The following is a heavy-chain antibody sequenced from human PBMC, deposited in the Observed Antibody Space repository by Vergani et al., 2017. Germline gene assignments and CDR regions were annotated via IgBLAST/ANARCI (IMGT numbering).Heavy chain of an antibody. CDR1: GFTFSSYG. Sequence: QVQLVESGGGVVQPGGSLRLSCAASGFTFSSYGMHWVRQAPGKGLEWVAFIRYDGSNKNYADSVKGRFTISRKNSKNTQYLQMNSLRAEETAVYYCASNQGSSSWYHYYYYYYYMDVWGKGTTVTVSS. V-gene: IGHV3-30*02. J-gene: IGHJ6*03. CDR2: IRYDGSNK. D-gene: IGHD6-13*01. CDR3: ASNQGSSSWYHYYYYYYYMDV.